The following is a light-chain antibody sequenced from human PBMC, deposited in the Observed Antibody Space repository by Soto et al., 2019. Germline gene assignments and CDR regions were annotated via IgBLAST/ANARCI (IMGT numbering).Light chain of an antibody. V-gene: IGKV1-8*01. CDR1: QGISSY. J-gene: IGKJ3*01. Sequence: AIRMTQSPSSLSASTGDRVTITCRASQGISSYLAWYQQKPGKAPKLLIYAASTLQSGVPSRFSGSGSGTDFTLTISCLQSEDFATYYWQQYYSYHLAFGPGTKVDIK. CDR2: AAS. CDR3: QQYYSYHLA.